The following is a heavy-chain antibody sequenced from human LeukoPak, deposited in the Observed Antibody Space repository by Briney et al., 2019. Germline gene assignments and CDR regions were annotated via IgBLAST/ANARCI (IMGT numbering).Heavy chain of an antibody. V-gene: IGHV1-69*06. Sequence: ASVNVSCKASGGTFSSYAISWVRQAPGQGLEWMGGIIPIFGTANYAQKFQGRVTITADKSTSTAYMELSSLRSEDTAVYYCAAARGYSYWDIDYWGQGTLVTVSS. J-gene: IGHJ4*02. CDR2: IIPIFGTA. D-gene: IGHD5-18*01. CDR1: GGTFSSYA. CDR3: AAARGYSYWDIDY.